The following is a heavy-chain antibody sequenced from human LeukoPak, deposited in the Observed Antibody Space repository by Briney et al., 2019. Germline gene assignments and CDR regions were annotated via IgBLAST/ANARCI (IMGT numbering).Heavy chain of an antibody. Sequence: SETLSLTCTVSGGSISSSSYYWGWIRQPPGKGLEWIGSIYYSGSTYYNPSLKSRVTISVDTSKNQFSLKLSSVTAADTAVYYCARDLTSSTVTTMEVDRFDYWGQGTLVTVSS. D-gene: IGHD4-17*01. V-gene: IGHV4-39*07. CDR2: IYYSGST. CDR1: GGSISSSSYY. J-gene: IGHJ4*02. CDR3: ARDLTSSTVTTMEVDRFDY.